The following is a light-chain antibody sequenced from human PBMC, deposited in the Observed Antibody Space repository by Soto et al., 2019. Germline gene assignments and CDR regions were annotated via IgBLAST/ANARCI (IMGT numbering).Light chain of an antibody. CDR3: SSYTNTNTLV. Sequence: QSALTQPASVSGSPGQSITISCTGTSSDVGGYEYVSWYQHHPGKAPKLMVFGVSNRPSGVSSRFSGSKSGNTASLTISGLQAEDEAEYYCSSYTNTNTLVFGTGTKMTVL. V-gene: IGLV2-14*03. CDR1: SSDVGGYEY. J-gene: IGLJ1*01. CDR2: GVS.